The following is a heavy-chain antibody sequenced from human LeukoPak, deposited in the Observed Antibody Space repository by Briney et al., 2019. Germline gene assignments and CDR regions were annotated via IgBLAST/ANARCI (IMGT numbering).Heavy chain of an antibody. J-gene: IGHJ6*03. Sequence: SSETLSLTCTVSGGSISSSSYYWGWIRQPPGKGLEWIGSIYYSGSTYYNPSLKSRVTISVDTSKNQFSLKLSSVTAADTAVYYCARQPRGPRYYYDSRTGYYMDVWGKGTTVTISS. CDR2: IYYSGST. D-gene: IGHD3-22*01. CDR1: GGSISSSSYY. CDR3: ARQPRGPRYYYDSRTGYYMDV. V-gene: IGHV4-39*01.